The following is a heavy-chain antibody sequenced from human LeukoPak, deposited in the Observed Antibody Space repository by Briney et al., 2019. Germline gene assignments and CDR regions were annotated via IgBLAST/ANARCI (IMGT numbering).Heavy chain of an antibody. CDR1: GGTFSSYA. D-gene: IGHD6-19*01. CDR2: IIPIFGTA. CDR3: ASAYSSGWYVEYYYYYMDV. V-gene: IGHV1-69*06. J-gene: IGHJ6*03. Sequence: ASVKVSCKASGGTFSSYAMSWVRQAPGQGLEWMGGIIPIFGTANYAQKFQGRVTITADKSTSTAYMELSSLRSEDTAVYYCASAYSSGWYVEYYYYYMDVWGKGTTVTVSS.